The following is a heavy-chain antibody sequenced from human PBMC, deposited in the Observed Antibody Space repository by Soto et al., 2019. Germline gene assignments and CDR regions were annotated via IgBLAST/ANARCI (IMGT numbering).Heavy chain of an antibody. CDR2: MNPNSGNT. V-gene: IGHV1-8*01. CDR1: GYTFTSYD. D-gene: IGHD2-15*01. Sequence: GASVKVSCKASGYTFTSYDINWVRQATGQGLEWMGWMNPNSGNTGYAQKFQGGVTMTRNTSISTAYMELSSLRSEDTAVYYCARVLSSSYRIYDYWGQGTLVTVSS. CDR3: ARVLSSSYRIYDY. J-gene: IGHJ4*02.